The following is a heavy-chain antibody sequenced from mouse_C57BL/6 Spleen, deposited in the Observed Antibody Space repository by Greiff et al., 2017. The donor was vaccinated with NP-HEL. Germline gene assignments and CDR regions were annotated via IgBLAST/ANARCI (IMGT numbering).Heavy chain of an antibody. D-gene: IGHD2-2*01. CDR3: AREGLRRGYYAMDY. CDR1: GYTFTDYY. J-gene: IGHJ4*01. V-gene: IGHV1-76*01. CDR2: IYPGSGNT. Sequence: VQLQQSGAELVRPGASVKLSCKASGYTFTDYYINWVKQRPGQGLEWIARIYPGSGNTYYNEKFKGKATLTAEKSSSTAYMQLSSLTSEDSAVYFCAREGLRRGYYAMDYWGQGTSVTVSS.